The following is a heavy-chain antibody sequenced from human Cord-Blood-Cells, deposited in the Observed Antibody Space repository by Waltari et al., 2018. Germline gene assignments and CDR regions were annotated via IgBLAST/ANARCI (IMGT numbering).Heavy chain of an antibody. CDR1: GGSFSGYY. CDR2: INHSGST. CDR3: AKSGENDAFDI. Sequence: QVQLQQWGAGLLKPSETLSLTCAVYGGSFSGYYWSWSRQPPGKGLEWIGEINHSGSTNYNPSLKSRVTISVDTSKNQFSLKLSSVTAADTAVYYCAKSGENDAFDIWGQGTMVTVSS. V-gene: IGHV4-34*01. J-gene: IGHJ3*02. D-gene: IGHD7-27*01.